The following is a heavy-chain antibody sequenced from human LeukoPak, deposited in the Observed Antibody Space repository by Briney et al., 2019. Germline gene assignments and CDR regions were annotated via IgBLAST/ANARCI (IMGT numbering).Heavy chain of an antibody. CDR1: GYTFTSFD. CDR3: ARVEYSSGWYRDFDY. Sequence: ASVKVSCKASGYTFTSFDINWVRQAPGQGLEWMGWISAYNGNTNYAQKLQGRVTMTTDTSTSTAYMELRSLRSDDTAVYYCARVEYSSGWYRDFDYWGQGTLVTVSS. V-gene: IGHV1-18*01. CDR2: ISAYNGNT. J-gene: IGHJ4*02. D-gene: IGHD6-19*01.